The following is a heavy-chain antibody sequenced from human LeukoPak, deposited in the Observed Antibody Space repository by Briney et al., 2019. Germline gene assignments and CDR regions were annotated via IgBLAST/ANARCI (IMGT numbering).Heavy chain of an antibody. D-gene: IGHD1-26*01. V-gene: IGHV1-46*01. CDR3: ARDSGSGNNDY. J-gene: IGHJ4*02. Sequence: ASVKVSCKASGYIFTSYYMHWVREAPGQGLEWMGIINPSGGSTSYAQNFQGRVTFISNTSATTAFMELSSLRSEDAAVYYCARDSGSGNNDYWGQGTLVTVSS. CDR1: GYIFTSYY. CDR2: INPSGGST.